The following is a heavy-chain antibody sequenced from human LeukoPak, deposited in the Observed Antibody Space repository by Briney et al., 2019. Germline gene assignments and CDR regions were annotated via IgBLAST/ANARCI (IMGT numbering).Heavy chain of an antibody. CDR3: ARDSLGIGTFGY. CDR2: ISYDGSNK. D-gene: IGHD7-27*01. Sequence: GGSLRLSCAASGFTFSSYAMHWVRQAPGKGLEWVAVISYDGSNKYYADSVKGRFTISRDNSKNTLYLQMNSLRAEDTAVYYCARDSLGIGTFGYWGQGTLVTVSS. V-gene: IGHV3-30-3*01. J-gene: IGHJ4*02. CDR1: GFTFSSYA.